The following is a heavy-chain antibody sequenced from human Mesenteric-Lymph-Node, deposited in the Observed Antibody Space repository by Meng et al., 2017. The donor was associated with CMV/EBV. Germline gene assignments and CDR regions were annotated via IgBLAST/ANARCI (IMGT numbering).Heavy chain of an antibody. Sequence: VYGGSFSGYYWSWIRQPPGKGLEWIGEINHSGSTNSNPSLKSRVTISVDTSKNQFSLKLSSVTAADTAVYYCARGDILTGSTENFDYWGQGTLVTVSS. D-gene: IGHD3-9*01. CDR2: INHSGST. V-gene: IGHV4-34*01. CDR3: ARGDILTGSTENFDY. J-gene: IGHJ4*02. CDR1: GGSFSGYY.